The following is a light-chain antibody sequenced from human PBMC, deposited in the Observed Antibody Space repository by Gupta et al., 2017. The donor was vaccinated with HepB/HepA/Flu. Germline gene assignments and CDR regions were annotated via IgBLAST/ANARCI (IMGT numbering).Light chain of an antibody. CDR1: SSNIGAGYD. J-gene: IGLJ1*01. CDR2: GNS. CDR3: QSYDSSLSGYV. Sequence: QSVLTQPPSVSGAAGHTVTISCTGSSSNIGAGYDVHWYQQLPGTAPKLLIYGNSNRPSGVPDRFSGSKSGTSASLAITGLQAEDEADYYCQSYDSSLSGYVFGTGTKVTVL. V-gene: IGLV1-40*01.